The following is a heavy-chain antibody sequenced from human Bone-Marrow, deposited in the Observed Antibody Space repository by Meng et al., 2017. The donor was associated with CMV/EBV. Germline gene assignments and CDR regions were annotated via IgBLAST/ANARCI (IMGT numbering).Heavy chain of an antibody. CDR1: FTNAY. Sequence: FTNAYMHWVRQAPGQGLEWMGFINVNTGDTNPAQKLQGRVTMTRDTSISTAYMDLGRLTSDDTAVYYCVREGYYCSTNNCYKSFDYWGQGTLVTVSS. V-gene: IGHV1-2*02. CDR3: VREGYYCSTNNCYKSFDY. D-gene: IGHD2-2*02. CDR2: INVNTGDT. J-gene: IGHJ4*02.